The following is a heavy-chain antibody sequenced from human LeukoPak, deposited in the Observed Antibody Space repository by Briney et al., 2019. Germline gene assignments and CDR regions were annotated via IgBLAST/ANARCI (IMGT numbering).Heavy chain of an antibody. CDR3: ARVVSSWLLYNWFDP. J-gene: IGHJ5*02. D-gene: IGHD6-13*01. CDR2: INAGNGNT. V-gene: IGHV1-3*01. CDR1: GYTFTNYA. Sequence: GASVKVSCKASGYTFTNYAMQWVRQAPGQRLEWMGWINAGNGNTRYSQRFQGRVTITRDTSASTVYMEVTSLRSEDTAVYYCARVVSSWLLYNWFDPWGQGTLVTVSS.